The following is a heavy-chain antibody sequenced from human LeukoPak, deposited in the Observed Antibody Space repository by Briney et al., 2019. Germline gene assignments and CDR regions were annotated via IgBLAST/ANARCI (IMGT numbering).Heavy chain of an antibody. D-gene: IGHD4-23*01. Sequence: GGSLRLSCAASGFSFSNYGMHWVRQAPGKGLEWVAFIRYDESKTHYADSVRGRFTISRDNSKNTLYLQMNSLRVEDTAIYYCAKGYGGSHFDYWGQGALVAVSS. CDR1: GFSFSNYG. V-gene: IGHV3-30*02. J-gene: IGHJ4*02. CDR2: IRYDESKT. CDR3: AKGYGGSHFDY.